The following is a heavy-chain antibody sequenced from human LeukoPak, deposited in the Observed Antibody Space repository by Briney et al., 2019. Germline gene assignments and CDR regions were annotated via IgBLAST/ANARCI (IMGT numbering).Heavy chain of an antibody. Sequence: SETLSLTCTVSGGSVSSNSYYRSWIRQPPGKGMECIGYLFYSGSANYNPSLKSRVTISVDTSKDQFSLKLNSVTAADTAVYYCARVRTGSDYIDYWGQGTLVTVSS. CDR3: ARVRTGSDYIDY. CDR2: LFYSGSA. J-gene: IGHJ4*02. CDR1: GGSVSSNSYY. V-gene: IGHV4-61*01. D-gene: IGHD1-26*01.